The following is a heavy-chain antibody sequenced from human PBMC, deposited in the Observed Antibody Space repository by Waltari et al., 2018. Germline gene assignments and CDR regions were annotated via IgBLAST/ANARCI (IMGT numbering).Heavy chain of an antibody. V-gene: IGHV4-38-2*02. D-gene: IGHD1-20*01. J-gene: IGHJ4*02. CDR2: IYHSGIT. Sequence: QVQLQESGPGLVKPSETLSLTCSVSGYSISSGYYWGWIRQPPGKGLEWIGSIYHSGITTNNPSLKSRYTLSVDTSKNECSLKLSSVTAADTGVYYCARDTPAPRITGATSVDYWGQGTLVTVSS. CDR1: GYSISSGYY. CDR3: ARDTPAPRITGATSVDY.